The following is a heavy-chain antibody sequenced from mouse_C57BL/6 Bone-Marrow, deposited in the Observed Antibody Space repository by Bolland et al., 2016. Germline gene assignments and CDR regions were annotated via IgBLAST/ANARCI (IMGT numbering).Heavy chain of an antibody. Sequence: YNEKFKGKATLTADKSSSTAYMELRSLTSEDSAVYFCARYTVVAHFDVWGQGTLV. V-gene: IGHV1-81*01. D-gene: IGHD1-1*01. J-gene: IGHJ3*01. CDR3: ARYTVVAHFDV.